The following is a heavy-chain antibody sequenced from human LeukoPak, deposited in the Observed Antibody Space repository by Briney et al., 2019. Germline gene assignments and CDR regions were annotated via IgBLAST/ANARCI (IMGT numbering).Heavy chain of an antibody. J-gene: IGHJ5*02. CDR2: ISSSGSNI. Sequence: PGGSLRLSCAASGFTFSSYEMNWVRQAPGKGLEWVSYISSSGSNIYYGDSVKGRFTISRDNAKNSLCLQMNSLRAEDTAVYYCARGEGSDPWGQGTLVTVSS. V-gene: IGHV3-48*03. CDR3: ARGEGSDP. CDR1: GFTFSSYE. D-gene: IGHD3-16*01.